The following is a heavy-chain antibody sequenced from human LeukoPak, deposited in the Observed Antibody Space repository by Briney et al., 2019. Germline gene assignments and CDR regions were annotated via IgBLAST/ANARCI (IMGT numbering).Heavy chain of an antibody. CDR3: ARGPPWGSPGDY. J-gene: IGHJ4*02. D-gene: IGHD7-27*01. V-gene: IGHV1-8*03. Sequence: ASVKISCKASGYTFTSYDINWVRQATGQGLEWMGWMNPNSGNTGYAQKFQGRVTITRNTSISTAYMELSSLRSEDTAVYYCARGPPWGSPGDYWGQGTLVTVSS. CDR1: GYTFTSYD. CDR2: MNPNSGNT.